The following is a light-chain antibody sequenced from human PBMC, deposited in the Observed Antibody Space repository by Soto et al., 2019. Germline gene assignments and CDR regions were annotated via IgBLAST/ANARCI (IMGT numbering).Light chain of an antibody. V-gene: IGLV2-11*01. CDR3: CSSAGTHTYV. Sequence: QSGLTQPRSVSGSPGQSVTISCTGTSSDVGGYDSVSWYQQHPGQAPKLMIYDVTGRPSGVPDRFSASKSGNTASLTISGLQAEDEADYYCCSSAGTHTYVYGTGTKVTVL. J-gene: IGLJ1*01. CDR1: SSDVGGYDS. CDR2: DVT.